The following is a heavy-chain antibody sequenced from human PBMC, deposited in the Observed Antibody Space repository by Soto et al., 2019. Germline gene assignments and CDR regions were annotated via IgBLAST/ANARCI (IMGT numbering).Heavy chain of an antibody. CDR2: IIPVLGIA. D-gene: IGHD2-21*01. V-gene: IGHV1-69*02. J-gene: IGHJ4*02. CDR1: GGTFSSYT. CDR3: ARTACGGDCYDY. Sequence: QVQLVQSGAEVKKPGSSVKVSCKASGGTFSSYTISWVRQAPVQGLEWMGRIIPVLGIANYAQKFQGRVTITADKSTSTPYMELSSLRSEDTAVYYCARTACGGDCYDYWGQGTLVTVSS.